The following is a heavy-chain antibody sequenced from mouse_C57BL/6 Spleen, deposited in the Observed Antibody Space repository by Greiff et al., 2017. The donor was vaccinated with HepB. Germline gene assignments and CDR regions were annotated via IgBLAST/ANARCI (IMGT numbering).Heavy chain of an antibody. CDR1: GYAFTNYL. D-gene: IGHD1-1*01. CDR2: INPGSGGT. V-gene: IGHV1-54*01. Sequence: QVQLKQSGAELVRPGTSVKVSCKASGYAFTNYLIEWVKQRPGQGLEWIGVINPGSGGTNYNEKFKGKATLTADKSSSTAYMQLSSLTSEDSAVYFCARRIHYYGSSFLYFDYWGQGTTLTVSS. CDR3: ARRIHYYGSSFLYFDY. J-gene: IGHJ2*01.